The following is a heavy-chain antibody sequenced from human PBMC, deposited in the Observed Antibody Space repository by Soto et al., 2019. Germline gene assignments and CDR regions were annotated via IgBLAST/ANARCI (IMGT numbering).Heavy chain of an antibody. CDR1: GFTFSSYS. Sequence: GGSLRLSCAASGFTFSSYSMNWVRQAPGKGLEWVSYISSSSSTIYYADSVKGRFTISRDNAKNSLYLQMNSLRAEDTAVYYCARDPRRPAAGLYYYYYYMDVWGNGTTVTVSS. D-gene: IGHD6-13*01. CDR3: ARDPRRPAAGLYYYYYYMDV. CDR2: ISSSSSTI. V-gene: IGHV3-48*01. J-gene: IGHJ6*03.